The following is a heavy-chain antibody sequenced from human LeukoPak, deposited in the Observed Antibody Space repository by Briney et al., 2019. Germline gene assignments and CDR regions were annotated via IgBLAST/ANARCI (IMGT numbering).Heavy chain of an antibody. D-gene: IGHD6-13*01. CDR2: IYYSGST. CDR3: ARDSSSGYSSSWNYYYYMDV. J-gene: IGHJ6*03. V-gene: IGHV4-31*03. CDR1: GGSISSGGYY. Sequence: SETLSVTCTVSGGSISSGGYYWSWIRQHPGKGLEWIGYIYYSGSTYYNPSLKSRVTISVDTSKNQFSLKLSSVTAADTAVYYCARDSSSGYSSSWNYYYYMDVWGKGTTVTVSS.